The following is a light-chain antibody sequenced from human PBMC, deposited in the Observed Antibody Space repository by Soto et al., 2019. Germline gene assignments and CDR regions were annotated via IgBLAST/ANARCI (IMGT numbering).Light chain of an antibody. V-gene: IGKV1-12*01. Sequence: DIQMTQSPSSVSASVGDRVTITCRASQSIGSWLAWYQQKPGTVPTLLIYAASSLQSGVPSRFSGSGAGTEFTLTITSRQPEDFGTYYCQQGDSFPITFGQGTRMEIK. CDR1: QSIGSW. CDR3: QQGDSFPIT. J-gene: IGKJ5*01. CDR2: AAS.